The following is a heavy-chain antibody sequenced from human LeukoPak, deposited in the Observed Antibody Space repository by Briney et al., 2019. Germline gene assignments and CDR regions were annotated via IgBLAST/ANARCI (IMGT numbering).Heavy chain of an antibody. CDR2: FNHSGDT. J-gene: IGHJ3*02. CDR1: CGSFSGYF. CDR3: ARFLYDSSGYYLLRAFDI. D-gene: IGHD3-22*01. V-gene: IGHV4-34*01. Sequence: PSETLSLTCAVHCGSFSGYFWSWIRQPPGKGLEWIGEFNHSGDTNYNPSLTSRVTISVDTSKNQISLKLSSVTAADTAVYYCARFLYDSSGYYLLRAFDIWGQGTMVTVSS.